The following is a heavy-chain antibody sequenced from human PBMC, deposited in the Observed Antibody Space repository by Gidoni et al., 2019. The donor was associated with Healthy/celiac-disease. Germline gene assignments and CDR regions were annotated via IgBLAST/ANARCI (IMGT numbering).Heavy chain of an antibody. Sequence: QVQLVQSGDEVKKPGAAVKVSCKASGYTFTSYGISWVRQAPGQGREWMGWISAYNGNTNYAQKLQGRVTMTTDTSTSTAYMELRGLRSDDTAVYYCARTTITMMVVVGIVDYWGQGTLVTVSS. CDR3: ARTTITMMVVVGIVDY. V-gene: IGHV1-18*01. J-gene: IGHJ4*02. D-gene: IGHD3-22*01. CDR2: ISAYNGNT. CDR1: GYTFTSYG.